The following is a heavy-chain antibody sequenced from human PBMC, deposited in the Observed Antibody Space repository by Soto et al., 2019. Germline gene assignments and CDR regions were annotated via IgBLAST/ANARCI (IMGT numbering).Heavy chain of an antibody. J-gene: IGHJ4*02. Sequence: EASVKVSCKASGYTFTGYYMHWVRQAPGQGLEWMGWINPNSGGTNYAQKFQGWVTMTRDTSISTAYMELSRLRSDNKAEYYCARGYMTTVTTQVNYWGQGTLVTV. CDR2: INPNSGGT. D-gene: IGHD4-17*01. CDR1: GYTFTGYY. CDR3: ARGYMTTVTTQVNY. V-gene: IGHV1-2*04.